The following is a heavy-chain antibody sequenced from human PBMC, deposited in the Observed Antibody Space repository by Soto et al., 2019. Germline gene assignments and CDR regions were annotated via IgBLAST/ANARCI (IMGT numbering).Heavy chain of an antibody. D-gene: IGHD2-2*01. V-gene: IGHV3-53*04. CDR2: IYSGGST. Sequence: EVQLVESGGGLVQPGGSLRLSCAASGFTVSSNYMSWVRQAPGKGLEWVSVIYSGGSTYYADSVKGRFTISRHNSKNTLYLQMNSLRTEDTAVYYCASSTRTDAFDIWGQGTMVTVSS. CDR1: GFTVSSNY. CDR3: ASSTRTDAFDI. J-gene: IGHJ3*02.